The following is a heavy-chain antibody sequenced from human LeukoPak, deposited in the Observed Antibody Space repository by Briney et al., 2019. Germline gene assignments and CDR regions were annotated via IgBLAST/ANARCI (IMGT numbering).Heavy chain of an antibody. Sequence: GGSLRLSCAASGFTFSSYEMNWVRQAPGKGLEWVSYISSSGSTIYYADSVKGRFTISRDNAKNSLYLQMDSLRAEDTAVYYCERVRSSGFVIDYWGQGTLVTVSS. CDR2: ISSSGSTI. V-gene: IGHV3-48*03. CDR3: ERVRSSGFVIDY. J-gene: IGHJ4*02. D-gene: IGHD3-22*01. CDR1: GFTFSSYE.